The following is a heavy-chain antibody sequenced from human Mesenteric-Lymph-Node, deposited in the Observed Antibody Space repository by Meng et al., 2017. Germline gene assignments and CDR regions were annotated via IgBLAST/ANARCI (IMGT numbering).Heavy chain of an antibody. Sequence: SETLSLTCTVSDGPISGYFWSWIRQPPGKGLEWIGYIYYSGSTNYNPSLKSRVTISVDTSKNQFSLKLSSVTAADTAVYYCARAGQPVQYYDFWSGYWYYFDYWGQGTLVTVSS. D-gene: IGHD3-3*01. CDR2: IYYSGST. CDR1: DGPISGYF. CDR3: ARAGQPVQYYDFWSGYWYYFDY. V-gene: IGHV4-59*01. J-gene: IGHJ4*02.